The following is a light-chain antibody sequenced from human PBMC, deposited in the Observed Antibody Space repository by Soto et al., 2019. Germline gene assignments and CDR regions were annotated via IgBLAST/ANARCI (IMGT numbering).Light chain of an antibody. Sequence: EIVLTQSPATLSVSPGERATLSCWASQSVSSNLAWYQQKPGLPPRLLIYGASTRATGVPARFSGSGSGTELTLTISSLQSEEFAVYYCQQYDKGPITFGQGTRLEIK. V-gene: IGKV3-15*01. CDR1: QSVSSN. CDR3: QQYDKGPIT. CDR2: GAS. J-gene: IGKJ5*01.